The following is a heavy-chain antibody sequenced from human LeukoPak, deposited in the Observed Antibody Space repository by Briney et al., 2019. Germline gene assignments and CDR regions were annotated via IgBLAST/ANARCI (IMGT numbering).Heavy chain of an antibody. CDR1: GFTFSSYS. J-gene: IGHJ4*02. V-gene: IGHV3-48*02. CDR3: ARDQDYSFDY. CDR2: ISSSSTI. Sequence: PGGSLRLSCAASGFTFSSYSINWVRQAPGKGLEWVSYISSSSTIYYADSVKGRFTISRDNVMNSLSLQMNSLRDEDTAVYYCARDQDYSFDYWGRGTLVTVSS.